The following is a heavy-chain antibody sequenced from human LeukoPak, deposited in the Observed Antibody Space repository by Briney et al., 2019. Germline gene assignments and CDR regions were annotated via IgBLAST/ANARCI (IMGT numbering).Heavy chain of an antibody. CDR1: GYTFTVYY. CDR3: ARVGVEMATKVFDY. V-gene: IGHV1-2*02. J-gene: IGHJ4*02. CDR2: INPNSGGT. D-gene: IGHD5-24*01. Sequence: ASVKVSCKASGYTFTVYYMHWVRQAPGQGLEWMGWINPNSGGTNYAQKFQGRVTMTRDTSSSTAYMELSRLRSDDTAVYYCARVGVEMATKVFDYWGQGTLVTVSS.